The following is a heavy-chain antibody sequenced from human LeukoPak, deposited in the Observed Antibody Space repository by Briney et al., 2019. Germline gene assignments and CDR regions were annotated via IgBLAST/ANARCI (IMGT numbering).Heavy chain of an antibody. J-gene: IGHJ4*02. Sequence: GTSLRLSCAAFGFTFSDYGMYWVRQAPGKGVEWVAGVWYDGSKTYYADSVKGRFVISRDNSKNTLHLQMNSLRAEDTAVYYCAKDYSNYGRLFYFDYWGQGTLVTVSS. V-gene: IGHV3-33*06. CDR1: GFTFSDYG. D-gene: IGHD4-11*01. CDR3: AKDYSNYGRLFYFDY. CDR2: VWYDGSKT.